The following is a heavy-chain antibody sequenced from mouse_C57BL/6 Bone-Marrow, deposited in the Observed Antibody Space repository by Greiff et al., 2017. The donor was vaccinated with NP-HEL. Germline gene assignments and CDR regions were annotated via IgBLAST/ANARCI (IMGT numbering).Heavy chain of an antibody. V-gene: IGHV3-6*01. CDR1: GYSITSGYY. Sequence: DVQLQESGPGLVKPSQSLSLTCSVTGYSITSGYYWNWIRQFPGNKLEWMGYISYDGSNNYNPSLKNRISITRDTSKNQFFLKLNSVTTEDTATYYCARGGLGSSPYYAMDYWGQGTSVTVSS. CDR3: ARGGLGSSPYYAMDY. CDR2: ISYDGSN. J-gene: IGHJ4*01. D-gene: IGHD1-1*01.